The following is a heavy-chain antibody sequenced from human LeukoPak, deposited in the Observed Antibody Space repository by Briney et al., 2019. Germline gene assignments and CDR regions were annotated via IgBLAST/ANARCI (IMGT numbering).Heavy chain of an antibody. D-gene: IGHD4-17*01. CDR1: GYTFTGYY. Sequence: ASVKVSCKASGYTFTGYYMHWVRQAPGQGLEWMGWISAYNGNTNYAQKLQGRVTMTTDTSTSTAYMELRSLRSDDTAVYYCASSYGDYYYYMDVWGKGTTVTVSS. V-gene: IGHV1-18*04. CDR3: ASSYGDYYYYMDV. CDR2: ISAYNGNT. J-gene: IGHJ6*03.